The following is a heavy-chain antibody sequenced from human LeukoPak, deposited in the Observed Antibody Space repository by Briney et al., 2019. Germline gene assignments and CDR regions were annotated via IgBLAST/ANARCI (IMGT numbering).Heavy chain of an antibody. V-gene: IGHV1-2*02. J-gene: IGHJ1*01. CDR3: ARDVPPRYSSSWFHYFQH. D-gene: IGHD6-13*01. Sequence: ASVKVSCKASGYTFTGYYMHWVRQAPGQGLEWMGWINPNSGGTNYAQKFQGRVTMTRDTSISTAYMELSRLRSDDTAVYYCARDVPPRYSSSWFHYFQHWGQGTLVTVSS. CDR1: GYTFTGYY. CDR2: INPNSGGT.